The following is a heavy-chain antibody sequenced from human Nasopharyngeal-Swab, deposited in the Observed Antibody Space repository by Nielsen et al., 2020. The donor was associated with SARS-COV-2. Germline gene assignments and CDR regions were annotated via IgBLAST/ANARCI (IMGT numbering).Heavy chain of an antibody. CDR1: GFTFSSYE. Sequence: GESLKISCAAPGFTFSSYEMNWVRQAPGKGLEWVSYISSSGSTIYYADSVKGRFTISRDNAKNSLYLQMNSLRAEDTAVYYCARGWGIAARSGWFDPWGQGILVTVSS. CDR2: ISSSGSTI. D-gene: IGHD6-6*01. V-gene: IGHV3-48*03. CDR3: ARGWGIAARSGWFDP. J-gene: IGHJ5*02.